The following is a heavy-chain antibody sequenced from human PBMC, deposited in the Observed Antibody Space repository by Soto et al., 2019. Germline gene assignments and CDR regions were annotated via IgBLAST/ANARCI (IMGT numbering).Heavy chain of an antibody. CDR1: GFTFSSYA. CDR3: AKAGGENYYDSSGYPLFGMDV. V-gene: IGHV3-23*01. CDR2: ISGSGGST. D-gene: IGHD3-22*01. J-gene: IGHJ6*02. Sequence: RLSLRLSCAASGFTFSSYAMSWVRQAPGKGLEWVSAISGSGGSTYYADSVKGRFTISRDNSKNTLYLQMNSLRAEDTAVYYCAKAGGENYYDSSGYPLFGMDVWGQGTTVTVSS.